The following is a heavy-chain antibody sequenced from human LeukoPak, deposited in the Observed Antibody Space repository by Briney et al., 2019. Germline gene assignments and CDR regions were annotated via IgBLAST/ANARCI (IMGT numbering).Heavy chain of an antibody. J-gene: IGHJ4*02. D-gene: IGHD6-19*01. Sequence: ASVTVSCKASGYTFTGYYMHWVRQAPGQGLEWMGWINPNSGGTNYAQKFQGRVTMTRDTSISTAYMELSRLRSGDTAVYYCARSHSSGWYYFDYWGQGTLVTVSS. CDR2: INPNSGGT. V-gene: IGHV1-2*02. CDR1: GYTFTGYY. CDR3: ARSHSSGWYYFDY.